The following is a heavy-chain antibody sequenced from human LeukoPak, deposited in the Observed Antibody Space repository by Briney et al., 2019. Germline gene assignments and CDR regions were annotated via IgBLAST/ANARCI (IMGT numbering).Heavy chain of an antibody. J-gene: IGHJ4*02. CDR1: GYTLTELS. D-gene: IGHD3-22*01. Sequence: VASVKVSCKVSGYTLTELSMHWVRQAPGKGLEWMGGFDPEDGETIYAQKFQGRVTMTEDTSTDTAYMELSSLRSEDTAVYYCATGYYDSSGYYLFDYWGQGTLVTVSS. V-gene: IGHV1-24*01. CDR2: FDPEDGET. CDR3: ATGYYDSSGYYLFDY.